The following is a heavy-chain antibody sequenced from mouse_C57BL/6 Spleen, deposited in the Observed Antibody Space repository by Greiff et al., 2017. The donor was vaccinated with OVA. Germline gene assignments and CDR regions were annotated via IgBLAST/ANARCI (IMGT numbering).Heavy chain of an antibody. V-gene: IGHV1-15*01. D-gene: IGHD4-1*01. Sequence: VKLMESGAELVRPGASVTLSCKASGYTFTDYEMHWVKQTPVHGLEWIGAIDPETGGTAYNQKFKGKAILTADKSSSTAYMELRSLTSEDSAVYYCTSLTGTGFAYWGQGTLVTVSA. CDR1: GYTFTDYE. CDR3: TSLTGTGFAY. CDR2: IDPETGGT. J-gene: IGHJ3*01.